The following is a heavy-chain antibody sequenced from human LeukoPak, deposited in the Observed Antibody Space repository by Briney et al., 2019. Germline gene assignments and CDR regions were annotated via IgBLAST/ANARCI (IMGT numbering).Heavy chain of an antibody. V-gene: IGHV1-18*01. CDR3: AREGISSSIEY. D-gene: IGHD6-13*01. J-gene: IGHJ4*02. CDR2: ISAYNGNT. Sequence: ASVKVSCKASGYTFTIYDISWVRQAPGQGLEWMGGISAYNGNTNHAQKLQGRVTMTTDTSTNTAYMELRSLRSDDTAVYYCAREGISSSIEYWGKGTLVTVSS. CDR1: GYTFTIYD.